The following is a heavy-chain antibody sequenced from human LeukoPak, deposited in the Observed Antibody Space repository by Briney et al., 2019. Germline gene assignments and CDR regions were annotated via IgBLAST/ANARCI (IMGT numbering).Heavy chain of an antibody. CDR2: MYYSGIT. CDR1: GGSISSYY. CDR3: ARHSSDYGGNFGY. Sequence: SETLSLTCTVSGGSISSYYWSWIRQPPGKGLEWIGYMYYSGITNYNPSLKSRVTISVDTSKNQFSLKLSSVTAADTAVYYCARHSSDYGGNFGYWGQGTLVTVSS. J-gene: IGHJ4*02. D-gene: IGHD4-23*01. V-gene: IGHV4-59*08.